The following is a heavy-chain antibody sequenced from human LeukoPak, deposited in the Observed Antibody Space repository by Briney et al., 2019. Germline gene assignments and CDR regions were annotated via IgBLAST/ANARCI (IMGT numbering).Heavy chain of an antibody. D-gene: IGHD6-19*01. CDR1: GGTFSSYA. V-gene: IGHV1-69*05. Sequence: ASVKVPCKASGGTFSSYAISWVRQAPGQGLEWMGRITPIFGTANYAQKFQGRVTITTDESTSTAYMELSSLRSEDTAVYYCARAIGIAVAGGPDYYFDYWGQGTMVTVSS. CDR2: ITPIFGTA. CDR3: ARAIGIAVAGGPDYYFDY. J-gene: IGHJ4*02.